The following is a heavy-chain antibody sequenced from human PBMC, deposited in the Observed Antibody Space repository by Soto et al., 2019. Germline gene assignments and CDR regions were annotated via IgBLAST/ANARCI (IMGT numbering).Heavy chain of an antibody. D-gene: IGHD2-15*01. CDR3: AKDLEAISTGDIVVVVAATLNDY. CDR2: ISGSGGST. V-gene: IGHV3-23*01. J-gene: IGHJ4*02. Sequence: EEQLLESGGGLVQPGGSLRLSCAASGFTFSSYAMSWVRQAPGKGLEWVSAISGSGGSTYYADSVKGRFTISRDNSKNTVYLQMNSLRAEDTAVYYCAKDLEAISTGDIVVVVAATLNDYWCQGTLVTVSS. CDR1: GFTFSSYA.